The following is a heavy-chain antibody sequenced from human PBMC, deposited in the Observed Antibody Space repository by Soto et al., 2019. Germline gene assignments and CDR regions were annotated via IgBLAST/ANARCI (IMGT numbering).Heavy chain of an antibody. CDR1: GGTFSSYA. D-gene: IGHD3-22*01. CDR3: ARDKDSSGYYYFDY. J-gene: IGHJ4*02. V-gene: IGHV1-69*12. Sequence: QVQLVQSGAEVKKPGSSVKVSCKASGGTFSSYAISWVRQAPGQGLEWMGGIIPIFGTAHYAQKFQGRVTITADESTSTAYMELSSLRSEDTAVYYCARDKDSSGYYYFDYWGQGTLVTVSS. CDR2: IIPIFGTA.